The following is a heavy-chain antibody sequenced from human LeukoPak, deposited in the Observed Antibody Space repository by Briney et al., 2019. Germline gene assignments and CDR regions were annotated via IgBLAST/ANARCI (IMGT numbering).Heavy chain of an antibody. CDR2: INHSGST. J-gene: IGHJ6*03. Sequence: SETLSLTCAVYGGSFSGYYWSWIRQPPGKGLEWIGEINHSGSTNYNPSLKNRVTISVDTSKNQFSLKLSSVTAADTAVYYCARGVPAAMDYYYYYMDVWGKGTTVTVSS. D-gene: IGHD2-2*01. V-gene: IGHV4-34*01. CDR1: GGSFSGYY. CDR3: ARGVPAAMDYYYYYMDV.